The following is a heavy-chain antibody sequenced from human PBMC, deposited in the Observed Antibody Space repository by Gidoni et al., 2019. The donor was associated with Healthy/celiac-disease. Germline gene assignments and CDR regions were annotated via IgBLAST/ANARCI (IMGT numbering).Heavy chain of an antibody. Sequence: VQLQQWGAGLLKPSETLSLPCDVYGGSFRCYYWSWIRQPPGKGLEWIGEINHSGSTNYNPSLKSRVTISVDTSKNQFSLKLSSVTAADTAVYYCARIGGSGDWGQGTLVTVSS. J-gene: IGHJ4*02. CDR1: GGSFRCYY. CDR2: INHSGST. CDR3: ARIGGSGD. D-gene: IGHD5-12*01. V-gene: IGHV4-34*01.